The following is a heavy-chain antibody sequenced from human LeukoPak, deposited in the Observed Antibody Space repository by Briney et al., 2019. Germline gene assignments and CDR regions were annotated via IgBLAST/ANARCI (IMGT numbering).Heavy chain of an antibody. Sequence: PSQTLSLTCTVSGGSISSGLYSWSWIRQPAWKGLEWIGRFYTSGSTNSNPSLKSRVSISADTSKNQFSLNLRSVTVADTAVYYCARGCYSGGWTGFDTWGQGTLVTVSS. D-gene: IGHD6-19*01. CDR3: ARGCYSGGWTGFDT. J-gene: IGHJ4*02. CDR2: FYTSGST. CDR1: GGSISSGLYS. V-gene: IGHV4-61*02.